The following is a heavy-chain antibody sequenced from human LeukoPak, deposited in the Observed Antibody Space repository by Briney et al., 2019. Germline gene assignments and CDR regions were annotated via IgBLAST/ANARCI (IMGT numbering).Heavy chain of an antibody. CDR2: ISGSGGST. D-gene: IGHD3-3*01. Sequence: GGSLRLSCAASGFTFSSYAMSWVRQAPGKGLEWVSAISGSGGSTYYADSVKGRFTISRDNAKNSLYLQMNSLRAEDTALYYCAKAFYKGSGSPLDYWGQGTLVTVSS. CDR1: GFTFSSYA. CDR3: AKAFYKGSGSPLDY. J-gene: IGHJ4*02. V-gene: IGHV3-23*01.